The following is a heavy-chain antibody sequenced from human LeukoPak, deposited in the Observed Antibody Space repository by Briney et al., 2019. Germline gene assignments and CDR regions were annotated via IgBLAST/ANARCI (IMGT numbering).Heavy chain of an antibody. J-gene: IGHJ6*04. Sequence: GASVKVSCKASGYTFTDYYMHWVQQAPGKGLEWMGRVDPEDGETIYAEKFQGRVTITADTSTDTAYMELSSLRSEDTAVYYCATDGTGTRMDVWGKGTTVTVSS. D-gene: IGHD1-1*01. CDR1: GYTFTDYY. CDR2: VDPEDGET. V-gene: IGHV1-69-2*01. CDR3: ATDGTGTRMDV.